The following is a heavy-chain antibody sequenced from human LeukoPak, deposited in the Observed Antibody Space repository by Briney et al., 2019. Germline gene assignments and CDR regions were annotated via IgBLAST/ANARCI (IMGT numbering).Heavy chain of an antibody. CDR1: GGSISSYY. J-gene: IGHJ3*02. CDR2: IYYGGST. D-gene: IGHD3-16*02. CDR3: ARTYYDYVWGSYRPDAFDI. V-gene: IGHV4-59*08. Sequence: SETLSLTCTVSGGSISSYYWTWIRQPPGKGREWIGYIYYGGSTNYNPSLKSRVTISVDTSKNQFSLKLSSVTAADTAVYYCARTYYDYVWGSYRPDAFDIWGQGTMVTVSS.